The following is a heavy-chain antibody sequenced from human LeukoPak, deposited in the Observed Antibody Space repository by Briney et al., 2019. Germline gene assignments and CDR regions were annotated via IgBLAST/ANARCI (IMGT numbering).Heavy chain of an antibody. V-gene: IGHV3-23*01. D-gene: IGHD3-16*01. CDR2: ISGSGGST. CDR3: AKDLARIMITFGGVIDL. Sequence: PGGSLRLSCAASGFTFSSYAMSWVRQAPGKGLEWVSAISGSGGSTYYADSVKGRFTISRDNSKNTLYLQMNSLRAEDTAVYYCAKDLARIMITFGGVIDLWGQGTLVTVSS. CDR1: GFTFSSYA. J-gene: IGHJ5*02.